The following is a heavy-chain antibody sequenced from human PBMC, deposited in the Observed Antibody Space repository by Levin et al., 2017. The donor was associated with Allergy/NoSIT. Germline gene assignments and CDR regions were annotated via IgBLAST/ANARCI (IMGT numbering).Heavy chain of an antibody. V-gene: IGHV3-9*01. CDR2: ISWNSDSI. J-gene: IGHJ4*02. Sequence: GGSLRLSCAASGFTFDDYAMHWVRQAPGKGLEWVSGISWNSDSIGYADSVKGRFTISRDNAKNSLYLQMNSLRAEDTAFYYCAKDFGIYSFDGIFDYWGQGTLVTVSS. D-gene: IGHD5-18*01. CDR1: GFTFDDYA. CDR3: AKDFGIYSFDGIFDY.